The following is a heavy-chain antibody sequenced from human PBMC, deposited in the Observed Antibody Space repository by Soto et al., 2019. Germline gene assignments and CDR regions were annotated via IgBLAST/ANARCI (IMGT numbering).Heavy chain of an antibody. Sequence: ASVKVSCKASGGTFSSYAISWVRQAPGQGLEWMGGIIPIFGTANYAQKFQGRVTITADESTSTAYLELNSLRSEDTAVYYCAKTLERQHYYFDFCAQGILVTVSS. CDR3: AKTLERQHYYFDF. J-gene: IGHJ4*02. CDR1: GGTFSSYA. D-gene: IGHD1-1*01. CDR2: IIPIFGTA. V-gene: IGHV1-69*13.